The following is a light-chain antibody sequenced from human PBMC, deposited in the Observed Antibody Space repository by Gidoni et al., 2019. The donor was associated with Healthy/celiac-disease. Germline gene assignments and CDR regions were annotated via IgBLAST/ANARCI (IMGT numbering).Light chain of an antibody. CDR2: AAS. V-gene: IGKV1-27*01. CDR1: HGISNY. Sequence: DIQMTQSPSSLSASVGDRVTITCRASHGISNYLAWYQQKPGKVPKLLIYAASTLQSGVPSRFSGSGSGTDFTLTISSLQPEDVATYYCQKYNSALFTFGPXTKVDIK. CDR3: QKYNSALFT. J-gene: IGKJ3*01.